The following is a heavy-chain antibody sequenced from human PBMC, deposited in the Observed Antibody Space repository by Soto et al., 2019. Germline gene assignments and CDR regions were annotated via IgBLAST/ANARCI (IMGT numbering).Heavy chain of an antibody. CDR1: GGSISSSSYY. D-gene: IGHD3-22*01. CDR3: VRRLYYDSSGFKGGGMDA. J-gene: IGHJ6*02. V-gene: IGHV4-39*01. Sequence: SETLSLTCTVSGGSISSSSYYWGWIRQPPGKGLEWIGSIYYSGSTYYNPSLKSRVTISVDTSKNQFSLKLSSVTAADTAVYYCVRRLYYDSSGFKGGGMDALVQWTSVT. CDR2: IYYSGST.